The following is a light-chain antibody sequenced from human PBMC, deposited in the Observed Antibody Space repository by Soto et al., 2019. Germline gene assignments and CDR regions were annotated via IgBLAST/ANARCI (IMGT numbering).Light chain of an antibody. J-gene: IGKJ4*01. Sequence: IQMTQSPSALSASVGDRVTIICRASQSISTWLAWYQQKPGKAPKLLIYKASSLEGGVPSRFSGSGSGTEFNITISSLQPDDFATYYCQQYNTYPLTFGGGTTVDTK. V-gene: IGKV1-5*03. CDR3: QQYNTYPLT. CDR2: KAS. CDR1: QSISTW.